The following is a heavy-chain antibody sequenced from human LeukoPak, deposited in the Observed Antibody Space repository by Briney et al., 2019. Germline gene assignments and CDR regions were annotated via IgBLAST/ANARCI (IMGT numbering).Heavy chain of an antibody. CDR3: ARHGRVSTALSNIWFVP. J-gene: IGHJ5*02. V-gene: IGHV1-2*02. CDR2: INPNSGGT. Sequence: ASVKVSCKPSRYTFTGYYMHLVRQAPAQGREWMGWINPNSGGTNYAKNFQGRVSMIRDTSISTAYMELSGLRSDDTAVYYCARHGRVSTALSNIWFVPWGQGTLVTVSS. D-gene: IGHD5-18*01. CDR1: RYTFTGYY.